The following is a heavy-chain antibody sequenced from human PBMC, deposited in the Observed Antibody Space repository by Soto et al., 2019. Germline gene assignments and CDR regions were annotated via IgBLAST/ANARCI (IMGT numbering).Heavy chain of an antibody. D-gene: IGHD3-22*01. CDR3: ASRVAYYYDSSGYQRSDAFDI. J-gene: IGHJ3*02. Sequence: PGGSLRLSCAASGFTFSDYYMSWIRQAPGKGLEWVSYISSSGSTIYYADSVKGRFTISRDNAKNSLYLQMNSLRAEDTAVYYCASRVAYYYDSSGYQRSDAFDIWGHGTMVTVSS. CDR2: ISSSGSTI. CDR1: GFTFSDYY. V-gene: IGHV3-11*01.